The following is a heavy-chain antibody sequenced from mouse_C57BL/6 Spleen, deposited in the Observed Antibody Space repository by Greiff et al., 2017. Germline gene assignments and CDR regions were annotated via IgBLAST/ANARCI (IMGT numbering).Heavy chain of an antibody. J-gene: IGHJ3*01. CDR3: AREDGNYEGFAY. CDR2: ISSGGSYT. CDR1: GFTFSSYG. D-gene: IGHD2-1*01. Sequence: EVQLMESGGDLVKPGGSLKLSCAASGFTFSSYGMSWVRQTPDKRLEWVATISSGGSYTYYPDNVKGRFTISRDNAKNTLYLQMSSLKSEDTAVYYCAREDGNYEGFAYWGQGTLVTVSA. V-gene: IGHV5-6*01.